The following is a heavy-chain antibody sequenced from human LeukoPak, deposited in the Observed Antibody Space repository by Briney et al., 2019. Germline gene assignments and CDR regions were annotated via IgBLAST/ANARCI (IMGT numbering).Heavy chain of an antibody. Sequence: PGGSLRLSCAASGFTVITNDMTCVRQAPGKGLEWVSDLYSDGNTKYADSVQGRFTISRDNSKNTLYLEMNSLSPDDTAVYYCARGVEPLAANTLAYWGQGTLVTVSS. CDR1: GFTVITND. D-gene: IGHD1-14*01. V-gene: IGHV3-53*01. CDR3: ARGVEPLAANTLAY. J-gene: IGHJ4*02. CDR2: LYSDGNT.